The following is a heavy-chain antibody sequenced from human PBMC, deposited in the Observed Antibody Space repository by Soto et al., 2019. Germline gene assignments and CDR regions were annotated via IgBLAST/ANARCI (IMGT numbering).Heavy chain of an antibody. J-gene: IGHJ5*02. V-gene: IGHV4-34*01. CDR2: INHTGGT. Sequence: LSLTCAVYGGSVNGYYWNWIRQPPGKGLEWIGEINHTGGTHYNPSLKSQVTMSVDTSKNQFSLRLSSVTAADTAIYYCATRITVFGLLIPPFDPWGQGTQVTVSS. D-gene: IGHD3-3*01. CDR1: GGSVNGYY. CDR3: ATRITVFGLLIPPFDP.